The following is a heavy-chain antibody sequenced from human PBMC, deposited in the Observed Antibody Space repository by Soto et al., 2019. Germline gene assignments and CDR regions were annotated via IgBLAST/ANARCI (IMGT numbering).Heavy chain of an antibody. V-gene: IGHV3-23*01. Sequence: GGSLRLSCAASGFTFSSYAMSWVRQAPGKGLEWVSGISGSGGSTYYVDSVKGRFTISRDNSKNTLYLQMNSLRAEDTAVYYCARDFGYNYGYDAFDIWGQGTMVTVS. CDR1: GFTFSSYA. J-gene: IGHJ3*02. D-gene: IGHD5-18*01. CDR2: ISGSGGST. CDR3: ARDFGYNYGYDAFDI.